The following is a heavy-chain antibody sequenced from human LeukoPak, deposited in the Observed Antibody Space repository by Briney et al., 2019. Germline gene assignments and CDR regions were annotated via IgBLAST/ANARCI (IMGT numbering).Heavy chain of an antibody. V-gene: IGHV3-20*04. CDR3: ARGLGYGGYDDKRAFDY. J-gene: IGHJ4*02. Sequence: GGSLRLSCAASGFTFDDYGMSWVRQAPGKGLEWVSGINWNGGSTGYADSVKGRFTISRDNAKNSLYLQMNSLRAEDAALYYCARGLGYGGYDDKRAFDYWGQGTLVTVSS. CDR1: GFTFDDYG. D-gene: IGHD5-12*01. CDR2: INWNGGST.